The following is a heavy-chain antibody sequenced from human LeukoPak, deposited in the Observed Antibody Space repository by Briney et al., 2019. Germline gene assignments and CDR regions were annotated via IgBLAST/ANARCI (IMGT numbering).Heavy chain of an antibody. CDR1: GYTFISHG. CDR2: VSAYSGDT. D-gene: IGHD7-27*01. CDR3: LRDWGRHDTGDY. Sequence: ASVKVSCKASGYTFISHGIGWVRQAPGQGLEWMGWVSAYSGDTNYAQMFQGRVTMTTDTFTKTAQMELRSLRSDDTAVYYCLRDWGRHDTGDYWGQGTLVIVSS. V-gene: IGHV1-18*01. J-gene: IGHJ4*02.